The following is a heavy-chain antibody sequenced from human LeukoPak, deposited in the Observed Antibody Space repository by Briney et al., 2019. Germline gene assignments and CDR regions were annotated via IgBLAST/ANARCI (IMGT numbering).Heavy chain of an antibody. CDR3: ARVLAAGVDAFDI. Sequence: GASVKVSCKASGYTFTGYYMHWVRQAPGQGLEWMGWINPNSGGTNYAQKFQGRVTMTRDTSISTAYMELSRLRSDDTAVYYCARVLAAGVDAFDIWGQGTMVTVSS. CDR1: GYTFTGYY. D-gene: IGHD6-13*01. J-gene: IGHJ3*02. V-gene: IGHV1-2*02. CDR2: INPNSGGT.